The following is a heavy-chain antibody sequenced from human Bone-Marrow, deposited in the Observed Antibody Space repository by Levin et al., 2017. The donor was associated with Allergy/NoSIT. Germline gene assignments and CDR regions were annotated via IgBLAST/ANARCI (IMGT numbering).Heavy chain of an antibody. Sequence: ASVKVSCKASGYTFTSYGISWVRQAPGQGLEWMGWISAYNGNTNYAQKLQGRVTMTTDTSTSTAYMELRSLRSDDTAVYYCARTRGGPTTYYYDSSGDFLFDYWGQGTLVTVSS. CDR3: ARTRGGPTTYYYDSSGDFLFDY. J-gene: IGHJ4*02. CDR2: ISAYNGNT. D-gene: IGHD3-22*01. V-gene: IGHV1-18*01. CDR1: GYTFTSYG.